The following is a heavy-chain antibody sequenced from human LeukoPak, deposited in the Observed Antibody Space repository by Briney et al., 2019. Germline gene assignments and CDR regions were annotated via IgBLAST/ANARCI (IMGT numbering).Heavy chain of an antibody. V-gene: IGHV3-7*01. Sequence: PGGSLRLSCAASGFTFSSYWMTWVRQAPGKGLEWVANIKQDGSDKYYVDSVKGRFTISRDNAKNSLYLQMNSLRAEDTAVYYCARLVVTATPVFDYWGQGTLVTVSS. D-gene: IGHD2-21*02. CDR3: ARLVVTATPVFDY. CDR1: GFTFSSYW. J-gene: IGHJ4*02. CDR2: IKQDGSDK.